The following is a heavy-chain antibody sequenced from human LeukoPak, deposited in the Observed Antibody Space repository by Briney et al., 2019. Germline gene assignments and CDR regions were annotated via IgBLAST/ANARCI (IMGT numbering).Heavy chain of an antibody. D-gene: IGHD3-16*02. J-gene: IGHJ4*02. Sequence: GGSLRLSCAASGFTFSIYWMSWVRQAPGKGLEWVANIKQDGSEKYYVDSVKGRFTISRDNAKNSLYLQMNSLRVEDTAVYYCARVHAWGSYPALMNYWGQGTLVTVSS. CDR2: IKQDGSEK. CDR3: ARVHAWGSYPALMNY. CDR1: GFTFSIYW. V-gene: IGHV3-7*01.